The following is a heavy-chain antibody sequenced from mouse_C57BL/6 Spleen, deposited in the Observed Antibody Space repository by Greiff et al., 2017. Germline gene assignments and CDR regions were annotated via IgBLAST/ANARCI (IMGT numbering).Heavy chain of an antibody. CDR1: GYAFSSYW. V-gene: IGHV1-80*01. Sequence: VQLQQSGAELVKPGASVKISCKASGYAFSSYWLNWVKQRPGKGLEWIGQIYPGDGDTNYNGKFKGKATLTADKSSSTAYMQLSSLTSEDAAVYFCARLGDGYYSWCAYWGQGTLVTVSA. D-gene: IGHD2-3*01. J-gene: IGHJ3*01. CDR2: IYPGDGDT. CDR3: ARLGDGYYSWCAY.